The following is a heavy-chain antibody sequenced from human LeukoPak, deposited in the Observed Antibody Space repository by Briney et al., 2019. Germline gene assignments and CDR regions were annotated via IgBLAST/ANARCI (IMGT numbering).Heavy chain of an antibody. D-gene: IGHD2-2*02. CDR1: GYSISSGYY. CDR2: IYHSGST. Sequence: PSETLSLTCAVSGYSISSGYYWGWIRQPPGKGLEWIGSIYHSGSTYYNPSLKSRVTISVDTSKNQFSLKLSSVTAAETAVYYCARQGYCSSTSCYKGGGSYFDYWGQGTLVTVSS. V-gene: IGHV4-38-2*01. CDR3: ARQGYCSSTSCYKGGGSYFDY. J-gene: IGHJ4*02.